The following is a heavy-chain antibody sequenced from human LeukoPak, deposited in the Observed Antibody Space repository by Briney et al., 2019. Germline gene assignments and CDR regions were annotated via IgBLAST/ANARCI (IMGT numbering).Heavy chain of an antibody. D-gene: IGHD1-26*01. CDR2: IYTSGST. Sequence: PSETLSLTCTVSGGSISSYYWSWIRQPAGKGLEWIGRIYTSGSTNYNPSLKGRVTMSVDTSKNQFSLKLSSVTAADTAVYYCARGSDKWELRSGFDYWGQGTLVTVSS. CDR1: GGSISSYY. V-gene: IGHV4-4*07. CDR3: ARGSDKWELRSGFDY. J-gene: IGHJ4*02.